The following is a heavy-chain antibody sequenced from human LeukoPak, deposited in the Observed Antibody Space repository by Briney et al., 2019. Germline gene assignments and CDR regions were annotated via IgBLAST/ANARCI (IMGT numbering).Heavy chain of an antibody. J-gene: IGHJ4*02. D-gene: IGHD3-22*01. Sequence: TGGSPRLSCAASGFTFSSYAMHWVRQAPGKGLEWVAVISYDGSNKYYADSVKGRFTISRDNSKNTLYLQMNSLRAEDTAVYYCIPYDSSGYYPQNFDYWGQGTLVTVSS. CDR2: ISYDGSNK. CDR3: IPYDSSGYYPQNFDY. CDR1: GFTFSSYA. V-gene: IGHV3-30*01.